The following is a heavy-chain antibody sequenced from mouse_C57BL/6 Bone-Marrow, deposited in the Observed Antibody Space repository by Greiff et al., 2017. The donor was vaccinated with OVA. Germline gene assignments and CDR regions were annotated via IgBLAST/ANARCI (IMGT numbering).Heavy chain of an antibody. CDR3: AREGWLRRNYAMDY. Sequence: QVQLQQPGAELVRPGSSVKLSCKASGYTFTSYWMDWVKQRPGQGLEWIGNIYPSDSETHYNQKFKDKATLTVDKSSSTAYMQLSSLTSEDSAVYYCAREGWLRRNYAMDYWGQGTSVTVSS. CDR1: GYTFTSYW. V-gene: IGHV1-61*01. D-gene: IGHD2-2*01. CDR2: IYPSDSET. J-gene: IGHJ4*01.